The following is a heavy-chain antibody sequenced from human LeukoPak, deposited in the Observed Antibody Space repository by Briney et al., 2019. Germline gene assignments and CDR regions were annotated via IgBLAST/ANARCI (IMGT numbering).Heavy chain of an antibody. CDR2: IWYDGKTK. CDR3: ARDITGSDSYYGLDV. D-gene: IGHD1-20*01. CDR1: GFTFSTYW. V-gene: IGHV3-33*08. Sequence: GGSLSLSCAASGFTFSTYWMSWVRQAPGKGLEWVAVIWYDGKTKYYLDSIKGRFTISRDNSKNTLYLQLNSLRAEDTAVYYCARDITGSDSYYGLDVWGQGTTVTVSS. J-gene: IGHJ6*02.